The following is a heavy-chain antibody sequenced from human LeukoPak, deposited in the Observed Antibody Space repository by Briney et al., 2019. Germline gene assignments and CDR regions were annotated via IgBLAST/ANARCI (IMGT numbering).Heavy chain of an antibody. J-gene: IGHJ4*02. CDR2: FDPEDGET. CDR3: ATGTIVVVPAAIGAFDY. V-gene: IGHV1-24*01. D-gene: IGHD2-2*01. Sequence: GASVKVSCEVSGYTLTELSMHWVRQAPGKGLEWMGGFDPEDGETIYAQKFQGRVTMTEDTSTDTAYMELSSLRSEDTAVYYCATGTIVVVPAAIGAFDYWGQGTLVTVSS. CDR1: GYTLTELS.